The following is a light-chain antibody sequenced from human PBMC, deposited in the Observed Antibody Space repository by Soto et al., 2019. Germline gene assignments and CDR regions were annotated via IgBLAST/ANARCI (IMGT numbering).Light chain of an antibody. J-gene: IGKJ5*01. CDR1: QGISTY. Sequence: LTQSPATLSLSPGDRATLSCTASQGISTYIAWYQQKPGHPPRLLMFDASRRVAGIPPRFSGGGFGREFTLTISSLEPEDFAIYYCQQRGETFGPGTRLEI. V-gene: IGKV3-11*02. CDR3: QQRGET. CDR2: DAS.